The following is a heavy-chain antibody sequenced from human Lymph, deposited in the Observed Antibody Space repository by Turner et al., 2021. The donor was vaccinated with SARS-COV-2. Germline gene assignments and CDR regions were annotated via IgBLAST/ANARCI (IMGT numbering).Heavy chain of an antibody. D-gene: IGHD3-3*01. CDR3: ARSERGRADFWGGYYPSPLDY. Sequence: EVQLVESGGGLVKPGGSLRLPCAASGFTFSSYSMNWVRQAPGKGLEWVSSISSSSSYIYYTDSVKGRFTISRDNAKNSLFLQMNSLRAEDTAVYYCARSERGRADFWGGYYPSPLDYWGQGTLVTVSS. V-gene: IGHV3-21*01. CDR1: GFTFSSYS. CDR2: ISSSSSYI. J-gene: IGHJ4*02.